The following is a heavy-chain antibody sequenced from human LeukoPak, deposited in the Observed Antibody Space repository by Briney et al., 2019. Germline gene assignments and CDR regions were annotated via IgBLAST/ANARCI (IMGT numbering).Heavy chain of an antibody. CDR3: ARVGLLRFGVEPWSDY. CDR1: GYTFTSYG. Sequence: GASVKVSCKASGYTFTSYGISWVRQAPGQGLEWMGWISAYNGNTNYAQKLQGRVTMTTDTSTSTAYMELRSLRSDDTAVYYCARVGLLRFGVEPWSDYWGQGTLVTVSS. D-gene: IGHD3-10*01. V-gene: IGHV1-18*01. CDR2: ISAYNGNT. J-gene: IGHJ4*02.